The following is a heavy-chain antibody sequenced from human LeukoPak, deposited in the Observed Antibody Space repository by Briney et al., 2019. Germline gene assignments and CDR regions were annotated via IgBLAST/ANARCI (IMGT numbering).Heavy chain of an antibody. CDR1: GYTFTSYG. CDR3: ARVGVVVPAAMLIGINWFDP. D-gene: IGHD2-2*01. V-gene: IGHV1-18*01. CDR2: ISAYNGNT. Sequence: ASVKVSCKASGYTFTSYGISWVRQAPGQGLEWMGWISAYNGNTNYAQKLQGRLTMTTDTSTSTAYTELRSLRSDDTAVYYCARVGVVVPAAMLIGINWFDPWGQGILVTVSS. J-gene: IGHJ5*02.